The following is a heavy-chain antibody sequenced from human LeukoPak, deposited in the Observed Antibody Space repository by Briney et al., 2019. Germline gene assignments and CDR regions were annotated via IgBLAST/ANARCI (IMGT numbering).Heavy chain of an antibody. CDR3: ATSSYGGNFGLFDY. CDR2: INYEGSTT. CDR1: RFTFSGYG. Sequence: GGSLRLSCAASRFTFSGYGMHWVRQVPGKGLVWVSRINYEGSTTSYVDSVKGRFTISRDNAKNTLYLQMNSLRAEDTSVYYCATSSYGGNFGLFDYWGQGILVTVSS. V-gene: IGHV3-74*01. D-gene: IGHD4-23*01. J-gene: IGHJ4*02.